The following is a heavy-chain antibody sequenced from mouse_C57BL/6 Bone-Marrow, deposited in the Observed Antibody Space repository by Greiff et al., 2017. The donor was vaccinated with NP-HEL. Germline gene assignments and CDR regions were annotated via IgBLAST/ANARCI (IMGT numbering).Heavy chain of an antibody. CDR3: ARSYLYWYFDV. CDR1: GFTFSSYG. D-gene: IGHD5-1*01. Sequence: EVQLVESGGDLVKPGGSLKLSCAASGFTFSSYGMSWVRQTPDKRLEWVATISSGGSYTYYPDSVKGRFTISRDNAKNTLYLQMISLKSEDTAMYYCARSYLYWYFDVWGTGTTVTVSS. CDR2: ISSGGSYT. J-gene: IGHJ1*03. V-gene: IGHV5-6*01.